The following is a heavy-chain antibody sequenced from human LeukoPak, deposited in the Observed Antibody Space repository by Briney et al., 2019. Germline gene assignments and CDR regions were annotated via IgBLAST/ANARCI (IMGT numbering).Heavy chain of an antibody. CDR2: VSGSGGGT. CDR3: AKAPTLGYYFDY. CDR1: GFTFSSYG. Sequence: GGTLRLSCAASGFTFSSYGMSWVRQAPGKGLEWVSGVSGSGGGTYYADSVKGRFTISRDNSKNTLYLQMSSLRAEATAVYYCAKAPTLGYYFDYWGQGTLVTVSS. V-gene: IGHV3-23*01. J-gene: IGHJ4*02. D-gene: IGHD2-2*03.